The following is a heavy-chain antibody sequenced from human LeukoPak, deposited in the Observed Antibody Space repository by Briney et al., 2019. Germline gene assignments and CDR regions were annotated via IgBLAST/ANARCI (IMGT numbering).Heavy chain of an antibody. V-gene: IGHV3-30*03. CDR3: ARLSGSFLDY. J-gene: IGHJ4*02. D-gene: IGHD1-26*01. Sequence: GRSLRLSCAASGFTFSSYGMHWVRQAPGKGLEWVAVISYDGSNKYYADSVKGRFTISRDNSKNTLYLQMNSLRAEDTALYYCARLSGSFLDYWGQGTLVTVSS. CDR1: GFTFSSYG. CDR2: ISYDGSNK.